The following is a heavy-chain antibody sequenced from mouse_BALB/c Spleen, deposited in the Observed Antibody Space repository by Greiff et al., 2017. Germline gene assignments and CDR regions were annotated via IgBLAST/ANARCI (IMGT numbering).Heavy chain of an antibody. V-gene: IGHV5-9-4*01. D-gene: IGHD2-2*01. J-gene: IGHJ2*01. CDR2: ISSGGSYT. CDR1: GFTFSSYA. Sequence: EVKLVESGGGLVKPGGSLKLSCAASGFTFSSYAMSWVRQSPEKRLEWVAEISSGGSYTYYPDTVTGRFTISRDNAKNTLYLEMSSLRSEDTAMYYCARDGYDGAGYFDYWGQGTTLTVSS. CDR3: ARDGYDGAGYFDY.